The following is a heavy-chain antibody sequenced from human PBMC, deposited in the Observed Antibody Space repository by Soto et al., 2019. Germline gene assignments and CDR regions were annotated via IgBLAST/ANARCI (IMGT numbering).Heavy chain of an antibody. J-gene: IGHJ3*01. Sequence: QLQLQESGPGLVKPSETLSLTCVVSGGSLSSSDNFWGWIRQRPGTGLECIGTIYYSGKTYYNPSLESRLTISADRSKNHISLNLTSVTAADTAMYYCAGGVELARREALAFDVWGQGTRVTVSS. CDR3: AGGVELARREALAFDV. D-gene: IGHD2-8*01. CDR2: IYYSGKT. V-gene: IGHV4-39*02. CDR1: GGSLSSSDNF.